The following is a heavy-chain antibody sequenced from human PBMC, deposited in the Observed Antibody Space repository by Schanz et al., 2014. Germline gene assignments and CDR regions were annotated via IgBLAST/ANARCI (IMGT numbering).Heavy chain of an antibody. V-gene: IGHV3-64*01. J-gene: IGHJ4*02. CDR3: ARKSWVSAHYDS. Sequence: EVQLMESGGGLVKPGGSLRLSCVASGFTLSNYAMHWVRQTPDKGLEWVSGLSANGDSTFYSSSVKGRFTISRDISKNTPYLQMGSLRAEDVAVYYCARKSWVSAHYDSWGQGTLVTVSS. D-gene: IGHD3-16*01. CDR2: LSANGDST. CDR1: GFTLSNYA.